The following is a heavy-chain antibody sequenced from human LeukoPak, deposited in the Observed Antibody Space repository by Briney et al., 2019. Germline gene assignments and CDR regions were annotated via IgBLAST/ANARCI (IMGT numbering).Heavy chain of an antibody. CDR2: IISSSSHI. CDR1: GFNFNTYT. CDR3: ARDLQDFDY. Sequence: GGSLRLSCVASGFNFNTYTMNWVRQAPGKGLEWVASIISSSSHIYYADSLKGRFTISRDNAKNSVYLQMSSLRVEDTAVYYCARDLQDFDYRGQGTLVTVSS. V-gene: IGHV3-21*01. J-gene: IGHJ4*02.